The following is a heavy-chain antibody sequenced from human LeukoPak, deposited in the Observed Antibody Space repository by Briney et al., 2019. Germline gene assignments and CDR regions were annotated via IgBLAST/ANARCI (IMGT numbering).Heavy chain of an antibody. Sequence: SETLSLTCTVSGGSISSYYWSWIRQPAGKGLELMWRIYTSGSTNYNPSLKSRVTMSVDTSKNQFSLKLSSVTAADTAVYYCARDLSYDSSGPRYMDVWGKGPTVTISS. CDR2: IYTSGST. J-gene: IGHJ6*03. D-gene: IGHD3-22*01. CDR1: GGSISSYY. V-gene: IGHV4-4*07. CDR3: ARDLSYDSSGPRYMDV.